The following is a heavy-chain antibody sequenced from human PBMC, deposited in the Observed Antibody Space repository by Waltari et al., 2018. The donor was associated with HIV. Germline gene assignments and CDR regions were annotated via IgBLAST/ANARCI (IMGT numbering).Heavy chain of an antibody. J-gene: IGHJ4*02. CDR2: IKSKTEGGTT. CDR3: TTSIH. V-gene: IGHV3-15*01. D-gene: IGHD2-21*01. Sequence: EVQLVESGGGVVKPGGSLRLSCAASGFTFSNAWMSWVRQTPGKGSEWVGSIKSKTEGGTTDYAAPVKGRFTISRDDSKNTLYLQMNSLKTEDTAVYYCTTSIHWGQGTLVTVSS. CDR1: GFTFSNAW.